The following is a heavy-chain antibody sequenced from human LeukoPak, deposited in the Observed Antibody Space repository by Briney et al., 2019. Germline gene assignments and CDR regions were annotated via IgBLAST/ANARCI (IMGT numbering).Heavy chain of an antibody. J-gene: IGHJ4*01. Sequence: PGGSLRLSCAASGFTFSNFALSWVRRAPGKGLEWVSAISGSGGATYYADYVKGRFTISRDNSKNTLYLQMNTLRADDTAVYYCARGGTSGTTITYYFDYWGHGTLVTVPS. D-gene: IGHD5-12*01. CDR1: GFTFSNFA. CDR2: ISGSGGAT. V-gene: IGHV3-23*01. CDR3: ARGGTSGTTITYYFDY.